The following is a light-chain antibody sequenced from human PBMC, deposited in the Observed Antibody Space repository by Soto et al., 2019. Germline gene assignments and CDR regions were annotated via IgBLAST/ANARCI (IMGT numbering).Light chain of an antibody. Sequence: EIVLTQSPATLSLSPGERATLSCRASQSVSTYLAWFQQKPGQAPGLLIYDASNRATGIPDRFSGSGSGTDFTLTISRLEPEDSAVYYCQQYGSSRTFGQGTKVDIK. V-gene: IGKV3-20*01. J-gene: IGKJ1*01. CDR3: QQYGSSRT. CDR1: QSVSTY. CDR2: DAS.